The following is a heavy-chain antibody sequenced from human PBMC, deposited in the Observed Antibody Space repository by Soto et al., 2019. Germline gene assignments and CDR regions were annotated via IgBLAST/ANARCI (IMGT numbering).Heavy chain of an antibody. Sequence: SSFSDVNIGSFYWLRISQTPGKGLEWIGYIYYSGSTNYHPSLKSRVTISVDTSKNQFPLKLSSVTAADTALYYCGRDRGWQQLDNWFVPWGQRTLV. D-gene: IGHD6-13*01. V-gene: IGHV4-59*01. CDR2: IYYSGST. CDR3: GRDRGWQQLDNWFVP. J-gene: IGHJ5*02. CDR1: DVNIGSFY.